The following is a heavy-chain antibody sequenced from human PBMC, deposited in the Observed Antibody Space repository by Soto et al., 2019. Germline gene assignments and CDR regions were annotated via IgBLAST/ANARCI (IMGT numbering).Heavy chain of an antibody. CDR1: GGSFSGYY. Sequence: WETLSLTCAVYGGSFSGYYWSWIRQPPGKGLEWIGEINHSGSTNYNPSLKSRVTISVDTSKNQFSLKLSSVTAADTAVYYCARGTAAGTGHYYYYGMDVWGQGTTVTVSS. J-gene: IGHJ6*02. CDR2: INHSGST. V-gene: IGHV4-34*01. D-gene: IGHD6-13*01. CDR3: ARGTAAGTGHYYYYGMDV.